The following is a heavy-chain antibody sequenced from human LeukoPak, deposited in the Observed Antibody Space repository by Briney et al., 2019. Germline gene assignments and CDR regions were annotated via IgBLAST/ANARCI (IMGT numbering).Heavy chain of an antibody. D-gene: IGHD3-22*01. CDR3: ARLSEYYYDSSGTLAVFHY. Sequence: SGTLSLTCTVSGGSISSYYWSWIRQPPGKGLEWVGYIYYSGSTNYNPSLKSRVTISVAPSKNQFSLKLSSVTAADTAVYYCARLSEYYYDSSGTLAVFHYWGQGTLVTVSS. CDR1: GGSISSYY. V-gene: IGHV4-59*08. J-gene: IGHJ4*02. CDR2: IYYSGST.